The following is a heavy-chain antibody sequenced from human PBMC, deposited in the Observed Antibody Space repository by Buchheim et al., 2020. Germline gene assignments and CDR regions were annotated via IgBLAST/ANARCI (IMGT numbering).Heavy chain of an antibody. J-gene: IGHJ4*02. V-gene: IGHV3-23*01. CDR3: AKYDAVGATTEAYFDY. CDR1: GFTFSSYA. D-gene: IGHD1-26*01. Sequence: EVQLLESGGGLVQPGGSLRLSCAASGFTFSSYAMSWVRQAPGKGLEWVSAISGSGGSTSYADSVTVRFTISRDNSKNTLNLQMNSLRAEDTAVYYCAKYDAVGATTEAYFDYWGQGTL. CDR2: ISGSGGST.